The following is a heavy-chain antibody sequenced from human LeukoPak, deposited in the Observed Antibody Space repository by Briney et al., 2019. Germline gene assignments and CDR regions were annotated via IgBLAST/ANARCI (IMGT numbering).Heavy chain of an antibody. CDR3: ARIDSSGGPPQMDY. Sequence: SGPVLVKPTQTLTLTCTFSGFSLSTSGMSVSWIRQPPGKALEWLARIDWDDDKFYSTSLKTRLTISKDTSKSQVVLTMTNIRPVDTATYFCARIDSSGGPPQMDYWGQGTLVTVSS. J-gene: IGHJ4*02. D-gene: IGHD6-19*01. V-gene: IGHV2-70*16. CDR1: GFSLSTSGMS. CDR2: IDWDDDK.